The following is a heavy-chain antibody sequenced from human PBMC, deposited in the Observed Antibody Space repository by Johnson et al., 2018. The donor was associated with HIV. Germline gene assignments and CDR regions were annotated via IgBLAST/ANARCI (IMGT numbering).Heavy chain of an antibody. CDR3: ASSALRNEGGWGAFDV. V-gene: IGHV3-13*01. J-gene: IGHJ3*01. CDR2: IGTGGDT. Sequence: VQLVESGGGLVHPGGSLRLSCAASGFTFSTYDMHWVRQGIGEGLEWVSAIGTGGDTYYPGSVKGRFTISRENAKHSLFLQMNSLRAEDTAVYYCASSALRNEGGWGAFDVWGQGTMVTVSS. CDR1: GFTFSTYD. D-gene: IGHD1-1*01.